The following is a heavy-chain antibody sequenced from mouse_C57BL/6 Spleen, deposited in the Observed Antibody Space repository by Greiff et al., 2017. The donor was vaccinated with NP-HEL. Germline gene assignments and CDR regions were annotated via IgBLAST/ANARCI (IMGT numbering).Heavy chain of an antibody. CDR2: IDPSDSET. Sequence: VQLQQPGAELVRPGSSVKLSCKASGYTFTSYWMHWVKQRPIQGLEWIGNIDPSDSETHYNQKFKDKATLTVDKSSSTAYMQLSSLTSEDSAVYYCARWTLGWYAMDYWGQGTSVTVSS. CDR1: GYTFTSYW. D-gene: IGHD3-3*01. CDR3: ARWTLGWYAMDY. J-gene: IGHJ4*01. V-gene: IGHV1-52*01.